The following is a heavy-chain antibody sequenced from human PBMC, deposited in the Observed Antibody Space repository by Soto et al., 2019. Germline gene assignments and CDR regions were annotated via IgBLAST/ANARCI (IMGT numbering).Heavy chain of an antibody. CDR2: INHSGST. CDR3: AKDGYYYGSGSPYYFDC. Sequence: LETLSLTCAVYGGSFSGYYWSWIRQPPGKGLEWIGEINHSGSTNYNPSLKSRVTISVDTSKNQFSLKLSSVTAEGTAVYYCAKDGYYYGSGSPYYFDCWGQGTLVTVSS. J-gene: IGHJ4*02. CDR1: GGSFSGYY. D-gene: IGHD3-10*01. V-gene: IGHV4-34*01.